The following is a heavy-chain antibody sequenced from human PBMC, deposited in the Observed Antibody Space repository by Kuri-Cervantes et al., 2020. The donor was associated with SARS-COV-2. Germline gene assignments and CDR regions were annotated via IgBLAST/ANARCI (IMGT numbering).Heavy chain of an antibody. D-gene: IGHD1-26*01. CDR2: ISSSSSYI. CDR1: GFTFSSYS. J-gene: IGHJ3*02. V-gene: IGHV3-21*01. Sequence: ETLSLTCAASGFTFSSYSMNWVRQAPGKGLEWVSSISSSSSYIYYADSVKGRFTISRDNAKNSLYLQMNSLRAEDTAVYYCARRGGNNHSAWKRADAFGIWGQGTMVTVSS. CDR3: ARRGGNNHSAWKRADAFGI.